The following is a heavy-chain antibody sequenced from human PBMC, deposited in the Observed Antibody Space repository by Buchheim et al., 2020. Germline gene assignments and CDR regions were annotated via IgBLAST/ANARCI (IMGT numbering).Heavy chain of an antibody. D-gene: IGHD3-3*01. CDR1: GFDFSSYT. CDR2: ISSSRSYI. J-gene: IGHJ5*02. V-gene: IGHV3-21*01. Sequence: EMQLVESGGGLVKPGGSLRLSCAASGFDFSSYTMNWVRQAPEKGLEWVASISSSRSYIFHADSVKGRFTISRDNAKNSLFLQMNSLTAEDTAVYYCARDQDYGFLSGLGWFDPWGQGTL. CDR3: ARDQDYGFLSGLGWFDP.